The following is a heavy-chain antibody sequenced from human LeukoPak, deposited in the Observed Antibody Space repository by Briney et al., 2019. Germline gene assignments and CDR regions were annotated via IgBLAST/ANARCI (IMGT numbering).Heavy chain of an antibody. CDR2: ISYDGSSK. D-gene: IGHD3-22*01. V-gene: IGHV3-30*18. CDR1: GFTFSSYG. Sequence: GGSLRLSCAASGFTFSSYGIHWVRQAPGKGLEWVAVISYDGSSKYYADSVKGRFTISRDNSKNTLYLQMNSLRAEDTAVYYCAKPQYYYDSSGTTNWGQGTLVTVSS. CDR3: AKPQYYYDSSGTTN. J-gene: IGHJ4*02.